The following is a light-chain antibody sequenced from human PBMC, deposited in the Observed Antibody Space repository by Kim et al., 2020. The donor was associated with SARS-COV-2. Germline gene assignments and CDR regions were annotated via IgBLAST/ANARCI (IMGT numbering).Light chain of an antibody. CDR2: AAS. J-gene: IGKJ1*01. CDR1: QVISNY. V-gene: IGKV1-27*01. Sequence: DIQMTQSPPSLSASVGDRVTITCRASQVISNYLAWYQQKPGKVPKLLIYAASTWQSGVPSRFSGSGSGTDFTLTISSLQPEDVATYYCQKYNSAPQTFGQGTKVDIK. CDR3: QKYNSAPQT.